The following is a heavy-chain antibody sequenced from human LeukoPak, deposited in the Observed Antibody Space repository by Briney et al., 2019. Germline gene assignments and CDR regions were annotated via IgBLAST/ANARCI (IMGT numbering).Heavy chain of an antibody. D-gene: IGHD2-2*01. Sequence: GGSLRLSCAASGFTFSSYGMHWVRQAPGKGLEWVAFIRYDGSNKYYADSVKGRFTISRDNSKNTLYLQMNSLRAEDTAVYYCAKDHGRYCSSTSCFPFDYWGQGTLVTVSS. V-gene: IGHV3-30*02. CDR1: GFTFSSYG. CDR3: AKDHGRYCSSTSCFPFDY. J-gene: IGHJ4*02. CDR2: IRYDGSNK.